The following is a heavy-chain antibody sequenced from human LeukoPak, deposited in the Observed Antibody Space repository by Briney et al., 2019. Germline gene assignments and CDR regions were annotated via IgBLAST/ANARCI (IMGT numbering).Heavy chain of an antibody. CDR1: GGSFSGYY. J-gene: IGHJ4*02. CDR3: ARKSILASGRKPYDY. V-gene: IGHV4-34*01. D-gene: IGHD6-13*01. Sequence: SETLSFTCAVYGGSFSGYYWSWIRQVPGKGPEWIGEIDHSGRTNANSSLRSRVTMSVDVSKNQFSLRLNSVTAADTAVYYCARKSILASGRKPYDYWDQGALVTVSS. CDR2: IDHSGRT.